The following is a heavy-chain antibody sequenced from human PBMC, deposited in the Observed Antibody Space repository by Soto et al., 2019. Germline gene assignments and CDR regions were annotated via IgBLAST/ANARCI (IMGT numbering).Heavy chain of an antibody. CDR2: IYYSGSP. V-gene: IGHV4-39*01. D-gene: IGHD3-22*01. CDR3: ARAPRAEITLKVVVRYFDH. CDR1: GGSPSSSSYY. Sequence: SEALSLTCSVSGGSPSSSSYYWGWLRQPPEKGLEWSGSIYYSGSPYYNPSLKSRVTISVDTSKNKFSLKLSSVTAADTAVYYCARAPRAEITLKVVVRYFDHWGQGTLVTVS. J-gene: IGHJ4*02.